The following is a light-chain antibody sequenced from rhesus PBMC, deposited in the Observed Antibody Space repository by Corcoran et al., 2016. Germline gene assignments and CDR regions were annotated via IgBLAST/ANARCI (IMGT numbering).Light chain of an antibody. CDR3: QQYSSDPPT. Sequence: DIQMTQSPSSLSTSVGDRVTITCRASQGISSYLAWYQQQPGKAPRPLIYYASNLESGVPSRLSGNGSGTEFTLTIRSLQPEDFATYYCQQYSSDPPTFGGGTKVEIK. J-gene: IGKJ4*01. V-gene: IGKV1-37*01. CDR1: QGISSY. CDR2: YAS.